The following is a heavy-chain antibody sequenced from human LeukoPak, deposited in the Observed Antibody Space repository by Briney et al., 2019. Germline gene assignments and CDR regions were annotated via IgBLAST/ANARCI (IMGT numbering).Heavy chain of an antibody. J-gene: IGHJ5*02. D-gene: IGHD2-21*02. Sequence: ASVKVSCKASGYTFTSKYMHWVRQAPGQGLEWMGIINSSGGFTNYVQKFQGRVTMTRDTSTSTVYMELSSLRSEDTAVYYCARDNEAYCGGDCYSEVDSWFDPWGQGTLVTVSS. V-gene: IGHV1-46*01. CDR2: INSSGGFT. CDR3: ARDNEAYCGGDCYSEVDSWFDP. CDR1: GYTFTSKY.